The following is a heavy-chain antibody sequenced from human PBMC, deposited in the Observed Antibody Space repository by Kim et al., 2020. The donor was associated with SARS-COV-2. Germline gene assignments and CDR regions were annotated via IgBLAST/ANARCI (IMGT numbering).Heavy chain of an antibody. D-gene: IGHD5-18*01. V-gene: IGHV3-15*01. CDR2: IKSKTDGGTT. CDR1: GFTFSNAW. CDR3: TTSTAMVAHFDY. Sequence: GGSLRLSCAASGFTFSNAWMSWVRQAPGKGLEWVGRIKSKTDGGTTDYAAPVKGRFTISRDDSKNTLYLQMNSLKTEDTAVYYCTTSTAMVAHFDYWGQGTLVTVSS. J-gene: IGHJ4*02.